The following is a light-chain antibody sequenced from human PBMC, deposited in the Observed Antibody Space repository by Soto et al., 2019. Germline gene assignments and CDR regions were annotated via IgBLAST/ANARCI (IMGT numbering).Light chain of an antibody. CDR2: AAP. Sequence: EIVMTQSPVILSVSPGDRVTLSCRASQSVSNAVAWYQQKYGQPPRLLIYAAPTRAAGVPDRFRGSGSGTDFTLTISSLQSEDFAVYYCQQYDIWGSFGGGARVEI. CDR3: QQYDIWGS. V-gene: IGKV3-15*01. CDR1: QSVSNA. J-gene: IGKJ4*01.